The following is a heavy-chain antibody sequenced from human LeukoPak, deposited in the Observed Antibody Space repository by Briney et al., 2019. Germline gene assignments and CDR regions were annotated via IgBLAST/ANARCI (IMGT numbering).Heavy chain of an antibody. V-gene: IGHV4-59*01. J-gene: IGHJ4*02. D-gene: IGHD1-26*01. CDR2: IYYSGTT. CDR1: GGSISSYY. CDR3: ARDRSGSHKPIDY. Sequence: PSETLSLTCTVSGGSISSYYWSWIRQPPGKGLEWIGYIYYSGTTNYNPSLKSRVTISVDTSKNQFSLKLSSVTAADTAVYYCARDRSGSHKPIDYWGQGTLVTVSS.